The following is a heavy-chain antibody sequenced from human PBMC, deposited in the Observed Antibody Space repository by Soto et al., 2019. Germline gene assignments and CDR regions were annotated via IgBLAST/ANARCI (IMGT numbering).Heavy chain of an antibody. D-gene: IGHD3-3*01. CDR2: IYYSGST. V-gene: IGHV4-39*01. CDR3: ASRGITIFGVVRDYYYYGMDV. Sequence: SETLSLTCTVSGGSISSSSYYWGWIRQPPGKGMEWIGSIYYSGSTYYKPSLKSRVTISVDTSKNQFYLKLSSVTAADTAVYYCASRGITIFGVVRDYYYYGMDVWGQGTTVT. CDR1: GGSISSSSYY. J-gene: IGHJ6*02.